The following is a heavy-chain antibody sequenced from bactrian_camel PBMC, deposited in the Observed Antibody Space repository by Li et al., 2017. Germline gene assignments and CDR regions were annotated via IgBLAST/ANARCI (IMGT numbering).Heavy chain of an antibody. J-gene: IGHJ4*01. CDR3: VAGLGLGTPDY. CDR1: GFTFSSYW. Sequence: QLVESGGGLVQPGGSLRLSCAASGFTFSSYWMYWVRQAPGKGLEWVSGIDWTGDRTNYADSVKGQFTISRDNARNTVYLQMNSLKSEDTAVYYCVAGLGLGTPDYWGQGTQVTVS. D-gene: IGHD5*01. V-gene: IGHV3S25*01. CDR2: IDWTGDRT.